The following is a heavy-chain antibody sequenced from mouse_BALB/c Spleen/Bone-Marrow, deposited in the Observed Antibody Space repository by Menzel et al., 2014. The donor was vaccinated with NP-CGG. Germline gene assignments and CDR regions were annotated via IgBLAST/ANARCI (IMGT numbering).Heavy chain of an antibody. V-gene: IGHV1-61*01. D-gene: IGHD4-1*01. CDR2: IHPSDSES. CDR1: GYSFTNYW. Sequence: QVQLKQSGSELVRPGTSVQLSCKASGYSFTNYWTNWVKQRPGQGLEWIGMIHPSDSESRLNQKFKDKATLTVDKSSTTAYMQLSSPTSEDSAVYYCARGLGEIWGYWGQGTTLPVSS. J-gene: IGHJ2*01. CDR3: ARGLGEIWGY.